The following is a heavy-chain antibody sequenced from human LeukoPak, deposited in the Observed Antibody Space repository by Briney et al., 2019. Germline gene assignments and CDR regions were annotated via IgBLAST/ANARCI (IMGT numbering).Heavy chain of an antibody. V-gene: IGHV3-23*01. CDR2: ISGSGGST. D-gene: IGHD3-10*01. Sequence: PGGSLRLSCAASGFTFSSYAMSWVRQAPGKGLEWVSGISGSGGSTYYADSVKGRFTISRDNSKNTLYLKMNSLRVEDTAVYCCASLTGGSGSYGDYHYGIDVWGQGTTVTVSS. CDR3: ASLTGGSGSYGDYHYGIDV. J-gene: IGHJ6*02. CDR1: GFTFSSYA.